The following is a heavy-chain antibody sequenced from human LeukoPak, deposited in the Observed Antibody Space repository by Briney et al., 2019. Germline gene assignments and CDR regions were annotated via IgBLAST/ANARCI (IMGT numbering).Heavy chain of an antibody. CDR2: INPSGGST. CDR1: GYTFTSYY. D-gene: IGHD4-17*01. J-gene: IGHJ4*02. CDR3: AKEIWPTVTTPGWTYFDY. V-gene: IGHV1-46*01. Sequence: ASVKVSCKASGYTFTSYYMHWVRQAPGQGLEWMGIINPSGGSTSYAQKFQGRVTMTRDTSTSTVYMELSSLRSEDTAVYYCAKEIWPTVTTPGWTYFDYWGQGALVTVSS.